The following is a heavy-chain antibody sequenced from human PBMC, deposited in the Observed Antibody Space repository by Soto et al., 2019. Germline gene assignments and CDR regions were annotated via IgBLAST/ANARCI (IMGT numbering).Heavy chain of an antibody. Sequence: GGSLRLSCAASGFTFSSYGLHWVRQAPGKGLEWVAVISYDGSNKYYADSVKGRFTISRDNSKNTLYLQMNSLRAEDTAVYYCAKDGDYYGSGWGNYYYYYYMDVWGKGTTVTVSS. V-gene: IGHV3-30*18. CDR3: AKDGDYYGSGWGNYYYYYYMDV. CDR2: ISYDGSNK. CDR1: GFTFSSYG. J-gene: IGHJ6*03. D-gene: IGHD3-10*01.